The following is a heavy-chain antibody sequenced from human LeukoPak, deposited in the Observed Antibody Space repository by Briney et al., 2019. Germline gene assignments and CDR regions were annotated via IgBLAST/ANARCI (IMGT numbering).Heavy chain of an antibody. J-gene: IGHJ4*02. CDR2: VNSDGSST. CDR1: GFTFSSYW. D-gene: IGHD6-19*01. CDR3: AKGQVSGTFLRFDY. V-gene: IGHV3-74*01. Sequence: GGSLRLSCAASGFTFSSYWMHWVRQAPGKGLVWVSRVNSDGSSTSYADSVKGRFTISRDNSKNTLSLQMSSLRAEDTAVYYCAKGQVSGTFLRFDYWGQGTLVTVSS.